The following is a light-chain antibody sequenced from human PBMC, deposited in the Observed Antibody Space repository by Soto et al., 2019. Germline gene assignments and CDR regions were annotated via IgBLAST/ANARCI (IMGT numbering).Light chain of an antibody. CDR3: QQYGSSGT. CDR1: QSVSSSD. V-gene: IGKV3-20*01. CDR2: GAS. Sequence: EIVLTQSPGTLSFSPGERATLSCRASQSVSSSDLAWYHQKPGQAPRLLIYGASNRATGIPDRFSGSGSGTDFTLTISRLEPEDFAVYYCQQYGSSGTFGQGTKVDIK. J-gene: IGKJ1*01.